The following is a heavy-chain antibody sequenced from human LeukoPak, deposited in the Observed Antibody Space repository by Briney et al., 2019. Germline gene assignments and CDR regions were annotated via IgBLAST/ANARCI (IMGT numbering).Heavy chain of an antibody. CDR3: AAQPSSGWKYYFDY. CDR2: IYYRGST. D-gene: IGHD6-19*01. J-gene: IGHJ4*02. Sequence: SETLSLTCTVSGSSISSYYWSWIRQPPGKGLEWIGYIYYRGSTNYNPSLKSRVTISVDTSKNQFSLKLSSVTAADTAVYYCAAQPSSGWKYYFDYWGQGTLVTVSS. V-gene: IGHV4-59*01. CDR1: GSSISSYY.